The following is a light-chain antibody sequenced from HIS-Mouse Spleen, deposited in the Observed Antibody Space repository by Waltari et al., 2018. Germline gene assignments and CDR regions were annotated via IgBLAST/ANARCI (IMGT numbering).Light chain of an antibody. CDR2: LGS. J-gene: IGKJ5*01. V-gene: IGKV2-28*01. CDR1: QSLLHSNGYNY. CDR3: MQALQTPY. Sequence: DIVMTQSQLSLPVTPGEPASISCRSSQSLLHSNGYNYLDWYLQKPGQSPQLLIYLGSNRASGVPDRFSGSGSGTDFTLKISRVEAEDVGVYYCMQALQTPYLGQGTRLEIK.